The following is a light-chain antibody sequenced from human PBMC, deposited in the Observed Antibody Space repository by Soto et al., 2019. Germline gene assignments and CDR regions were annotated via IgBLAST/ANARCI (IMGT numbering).Light chain of an antibody. V-gene: IGKV3-11*01. CDR1: QSVSSY. CDR3: QQRSNWPPPIT. Sequence: EIVMTQSPATLSVSPGERATLSCWASQSVSSYLAWYQQKPGQAPRLLIYDASNRATGIPARFSGSGSGTDFTLTISSLEPEDFAVYYCQQRSNWPPPITFGQGTRLEI. CDR2: DAS. J-gene: IGKJ5*01.